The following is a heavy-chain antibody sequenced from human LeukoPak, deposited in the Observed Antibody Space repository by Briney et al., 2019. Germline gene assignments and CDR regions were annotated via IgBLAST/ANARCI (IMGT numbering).Heavy chain of an antibody. J-gene: IGHJ4*02. CDR2: INTDGSST. D-gene: IGHD2-15*01. CDR3: ARREGFCKGGTRYLDF. Sequence: GGSLRLSCAASGFTFSSYWMHWVRQAPGKGLVWVSRINTDGSSTTYADSVKGRFTISRDNVKNTLYLQMNSLRAEDTAVYYCARREGFCKGGTRYLDFWGQGTLVTVSS. V-gene: IGHV3-74*01. CDR1: GFTFSSYW.